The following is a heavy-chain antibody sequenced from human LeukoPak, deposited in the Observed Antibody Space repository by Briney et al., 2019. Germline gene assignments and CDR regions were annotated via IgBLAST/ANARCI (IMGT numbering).Heavy chain of an antibody. Sequence: GGSLRLSCAVSGFSLSRYAMSWVRKAPGKGLEWVSAISDSGGSTYYADSVMGRFTISRDNSRNTLYLQMNTLRAEDTAVYYCAKCRGSSWSDYFDYWGQGTLVTVSS. D-gene: IGHD6-13*01. CDR3: AKCRGSSWSDYFDY. CDR1: GFSLSRYA. V-gene: IGHV3-23*01. J-gene: IGHJ4*02. CDR2: ISDSGGST.